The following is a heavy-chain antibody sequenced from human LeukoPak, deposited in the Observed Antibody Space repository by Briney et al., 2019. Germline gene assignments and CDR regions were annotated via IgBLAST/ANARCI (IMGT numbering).Heavy chain of an antibody. J-gene: IGHJ5*02. CDR1: GGSFSGYY. Sequence: PSETLSLTCAVYGGSFSGYYWSWIRQPPGKGLEWIGETNHSGSTNYNPSLKSRVTISVDTSKNQFSLKLSSVTAADTAVYYCARGLIDLWFGELLSFDPWGQGTLVTVSS. D-gene: IGHD3-10*01. V-gene: IGHV4-34*01. CDR3: ARGLIDLWFGELLSFDP. CDR2: TNHSGST.